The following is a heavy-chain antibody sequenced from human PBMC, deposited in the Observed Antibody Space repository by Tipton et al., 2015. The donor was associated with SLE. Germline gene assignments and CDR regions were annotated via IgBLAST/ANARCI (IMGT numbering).Heavy chain of an antibody. D-gene: IGHD3-10*01. Sequence: TLSLTCAVYGGSFSGYYWSWIRQPPGKGLEWIGESNPSGSTNYNPSLKSRVTISVDTSKNQFSLKLSSVTAADTAVYYCARGGVVTLTQFDYWGQGTQVTVSS. J-gene: IGHJ4*02. CDR2: SNPSGST. CDR3: ARGGVVTLTQFDY. V-gene: IGHV4-34*09. CDR1: GGSFSGYY.